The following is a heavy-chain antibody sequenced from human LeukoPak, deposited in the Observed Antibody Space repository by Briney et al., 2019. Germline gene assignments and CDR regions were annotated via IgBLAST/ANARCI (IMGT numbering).Heavy chain of an antibody. V-gene: IGHV3-21*01. Sequence: GGSLRLSCAASGFTFSSYSMNWVRQAPGKRLEWVSSISSSSSYIYYADSVKGRFTISRDNAKNSLYLQMNSLRAEDTAVYYCARGRFGESYFDYWGQGTLVTVSS. D-gene: IGHD3-10*01. CDR2: ISSSSSYI. CDR3: ARGRFGESYFDY. J-gene: IGHJ4*02. CDR1: GFTFSSYS.